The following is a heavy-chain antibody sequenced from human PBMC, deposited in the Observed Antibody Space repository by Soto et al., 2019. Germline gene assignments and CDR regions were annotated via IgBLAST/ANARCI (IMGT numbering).Heavy chain of an antibody. CDR2: INPNSGGT. D-gene: IGHD6-19*01. CDR1: RYTFTGYY. V-gene: IGHV1-2*02. J-gene: IGHJ4*02. Sequence: ASVKVSCKASRYTFTGYYMHWVRQAPGQGLEWMGWINPNSGGTNYAQKFQGRVTMTRDTSISTAYMELSRLTSDDTAVYYCARSESSSGWYDYWGQGTLVTVSS. CDR3: ARSESSSGWYDY.